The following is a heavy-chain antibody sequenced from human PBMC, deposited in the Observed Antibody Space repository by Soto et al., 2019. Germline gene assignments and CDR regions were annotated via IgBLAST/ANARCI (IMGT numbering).Heavy chain of an antibody. D-gene: IGHD3-10*01. CDR1: GYTFTSYA. CDR2: INAGNGNT. Sequence: ASVKVSCKASGYTFTSYAMHWVRQAPGQRLEWMGWINAGNGNTKYSQKFQGRVTITRDTSASTAYMELTSVTAADTAVYYCARGLRRRITLFRGISQASDYFDNWGQGILVTVSS. CDR3: ARGLRRRITLFRGISQASDYFDN. J-gene: IGHJ4*02. V-gene: IGHV1-3*01.